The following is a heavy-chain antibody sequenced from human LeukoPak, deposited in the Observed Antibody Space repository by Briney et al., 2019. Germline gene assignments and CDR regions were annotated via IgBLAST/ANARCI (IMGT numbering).Heavy chain of an antibody. J-gene: IGHJ5*02. CDR2: INSDGSST. CDR3: ARGGNQYYDFWSGYTGWFDP. CDR1: GFTFSSYW. Sequence: GGSLRLSCAASGFTFSSYWMHWVRHAPGKWLVWVSRINSDGSSTTYADSVKGRFTISRDNAKNTLYLQMNSLRAEDTAVYYCARGGNQYYDFWSGYTGWFDPWGQGTLVTVSS. D-gene: IGHD3-3*01. V-gene: IGHV3-74*01.